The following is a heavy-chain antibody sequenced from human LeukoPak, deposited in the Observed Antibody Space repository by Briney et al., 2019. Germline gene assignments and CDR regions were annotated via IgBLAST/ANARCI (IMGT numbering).Heavy chain of an antibody. Sequence: PSETLSLTCAVYGGSFSGYYWSWIRQPPGKGLEWIGEINHNGSTNYIPSLKSRVTISIDTSKNQFSLKLSSVTAADMAVYYCARGGKRGSGSYRFKLLMLFDYWGQGTLVTVSS. CDR1: GGSFSGYY. CDR3: ARGGKRGSGSYRFKLLMLFDY. CDR2: INHNGST. J-gene: IGHJ4*02. D-gene: IGHD3-10*01. V-gene: IGHV4-34*01.